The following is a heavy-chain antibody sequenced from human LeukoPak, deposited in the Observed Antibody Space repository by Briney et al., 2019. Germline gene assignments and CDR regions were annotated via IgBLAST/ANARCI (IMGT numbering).Heavy chain of an antibody. CDR1: GFTFSNYW. CDR2: IKLDGSEK. CDR3: ARISSRRYYFDH. V-gene: IGHV3-7*01. J-gene: IGHJ4*02. Sequence: GGPRRFSCVAPGFTFSNYWLTWVGQARGKGLDGGANIKLDGSEKYYMDSVKGRFTISRDDAKNSLFLQMDSLRAEDTAVYNCARISSRRYYFDHWGQGTLVTVSS. D-gene: IGHD6-13*01.